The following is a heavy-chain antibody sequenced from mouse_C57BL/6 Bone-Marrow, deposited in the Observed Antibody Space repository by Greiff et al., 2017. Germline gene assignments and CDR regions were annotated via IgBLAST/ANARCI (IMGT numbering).Heavy chain of an antibody. V-gene: IGHV1-64*01. Sequence: QVQLQQPGAELVKPGASVKLSCKASGYTFTSYWMHWVKQRPGQGLEWIGMIHPNSGSTNYNEKFKSKATLTVDKSTSTAYMQLSSLTSEDSAVYYCARRITTVDWYCDVWGTGTTVTVSS. CDR2: IHPNSGST. CDR3: ARRITTVDWYCDV. CDR1: GYTFTSYW. J-gene: IGHJ1*03. D-gene: IGHD1-1*01.